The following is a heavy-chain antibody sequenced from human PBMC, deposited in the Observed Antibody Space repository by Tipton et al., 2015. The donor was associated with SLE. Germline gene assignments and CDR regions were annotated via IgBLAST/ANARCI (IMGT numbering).Heavy chain of an antibody. Sequence: TLSLTCTVSGGSISSYYWSWIRQPPGKGLEWIGYIYTSGSTNYNPSLKSRVTISVDTSKNQFSLKLSSVTAADTAVYYCARIDYGGEFYYYYYGMDVWGQGTTVTVSS. J-gene: IGHJ6*02. D-gene: IGHD4-23*01. CDR1: GGSISSYY. CDR2: IYTSGST. CDR3: ARIDYGGEFYYYYYGMDV. V-gene: IGHV4-4*08.